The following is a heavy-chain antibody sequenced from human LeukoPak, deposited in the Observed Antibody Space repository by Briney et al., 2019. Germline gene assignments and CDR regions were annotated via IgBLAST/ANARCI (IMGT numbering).Heavy chain of an antibody. V-gene: IGHV4-4*07. CDR2: IYTSGST. CDR3: ARAPGFYYDSSGYRQYYYYYMDV. CDR1: GGSISSYY. Sequence: PSETLSLTCTVSGGSISSYYWSWIRQPAGKGLEWIGRIYTSGSTNYNPSLKSRVTMSVDTSKNQFSLKLRSVTAADTAVYYCARAPGFYYDSSGYRQYYYYYMDVWGKGTTVTVSS. D-gene: IGHD3-22*01. J-gene: IGHJ6*03.